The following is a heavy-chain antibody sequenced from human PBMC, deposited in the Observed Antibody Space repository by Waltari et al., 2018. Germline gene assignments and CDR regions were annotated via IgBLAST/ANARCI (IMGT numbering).Heavy chain of an antibody. CDR2: INHSGST. CDR3: ARGLGYCSGGSCYPGGY. Sequence: QVQLQQWGAGLLKPSETLSLTCAVYGGSFSGYYWSWIRQPTGKGLEWLGEINHSGSTNYNPSLKSRVTISVDTSKNQFSLKLSSVTAADTAVYYCARGLGYCSGGSCYPGGYWGQGTLVTVSS. J-gene: IGHJ4*02. CDR1: GGSFSGYY. V-gene: IGHV4-34*01. D-gene: IGHD2-15*01.